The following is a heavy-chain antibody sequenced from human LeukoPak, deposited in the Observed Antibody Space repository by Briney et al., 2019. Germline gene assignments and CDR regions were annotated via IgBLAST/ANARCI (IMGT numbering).Heavy chain of an antibody. CDR2: ISSSGSNI. CDR3: AIVESSTSGFDN. V-gene: IGHV3-11*04. CDR1: RFTFSDYY. Sequence: GGSLRLSCAASRFTFSDYYMSWIRQAPGKGLEWVSYISSSGSNIYYADSVKGRFTISRDNAKNTLYLQMNSLRAEDTAVYYCAIVESSTSGFDNWGPGTLVTVS. J-gene: IGHJ4*02. D-gene: IGHD2-2*01.